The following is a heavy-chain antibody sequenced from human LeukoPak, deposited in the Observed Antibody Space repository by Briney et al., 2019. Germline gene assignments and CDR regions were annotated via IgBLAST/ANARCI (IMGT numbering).Heavy chain of an antibody. CDR3: TTGNWGPY. V-gene: IGHV3-15*07. Sequence: GGSLRLSCAASGFTFSDAWMSWVRQAPGKGLEWVGRIKRKTDGGTTDYAAPVKGRFTISRDDSKNTLYSQMNSLKTEDTAVYYCTTGNWGPYWGQGTLVTVSS. D-gene: IGHD7-27*01. CDR1: GFTFSDAW. J-gene: IGHJ4*02. CDR2: IKRKTDGGTT.